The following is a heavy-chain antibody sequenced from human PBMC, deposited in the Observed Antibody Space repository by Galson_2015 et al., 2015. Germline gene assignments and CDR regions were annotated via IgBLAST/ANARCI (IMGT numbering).Heavy chain of an antibody. V-gene: IGHV3-23*01. Sequence: SLRLSCAASGFTFSSYAMSWVRQAPGKGLEWVSAISGSGGSTYYADSVKGRFTISRDNSKNTLYLQMNSLRAEDTAVYYCARELSIAAAGTQVLEKPHQTIDYWGQGTLVTVSS. D-gene: IGHD6-13*01. CDR1: GFTFSSYA. J-gene: IGHJ4*02. CDR3: ARELSIAAAGTQVLEKPHQTIDY. CDR2: ISGSGGST.